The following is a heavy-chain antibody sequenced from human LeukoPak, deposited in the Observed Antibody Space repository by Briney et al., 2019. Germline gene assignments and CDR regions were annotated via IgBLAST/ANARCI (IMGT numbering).Heavy chain of an antibody. CDR2: IRYDGSNK. CDR1: GFTFSSYG. J-gene: IGHJ4*02. D-gene: IGHD3-10*01. Sequence: PGGSLRLSCAASGFTFSSYGMHWVRQAPGKGLEWVAFIRYDGSNKYYADSVKGRFTISRDNSKNTLYLQMNSLRAEDTAVYYCASTHAGRYYTTFDYWGQGALVTVSS. V-gene: IGHV3-30*02. CDR3: ASTHAGRYYTTFDY.